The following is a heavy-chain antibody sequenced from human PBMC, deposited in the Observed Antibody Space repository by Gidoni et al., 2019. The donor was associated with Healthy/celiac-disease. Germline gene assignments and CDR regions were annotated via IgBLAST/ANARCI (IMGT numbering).Heavy chain of an antibody. Sequence: REDRGQRLEWIGWIVVGSGNTNYAQKFQERVTITRDMSTSTAYMELSSLRSEDTAVYYCAAEGYSSGWYKPEYYFDYWGQGTLVTVSS. CDR3: AAEGYSSGWYKPEYYFDY. J-gene: IGHJ4*02. CDR2: IVVGSGNT. D-gene: IGHD6-19*01. V-gene: IGHV1-58*01.